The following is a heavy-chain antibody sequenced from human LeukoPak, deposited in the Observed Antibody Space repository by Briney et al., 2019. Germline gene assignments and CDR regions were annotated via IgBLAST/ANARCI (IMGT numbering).Heavy chain of an antibody. CDR3: ARAYYDFWSGYPHYFDY. CDR2: ISAYNGNT. J-gene: IGHJ4*02. Sequence: ASVKVSRKASGYTFTSYGISWVRQAPGQGLEWMGWISAYNGNTNYAQKLQGRVTMTTDTSTSTAYMELRSLRSDDTAVYYCARAYYDFWSGYPHYFDYWGQGTLVTVSS. CDR1: GYTFTSYG. D-gene: IGHD3-3*01. V-gene: IGHV1-18*01.